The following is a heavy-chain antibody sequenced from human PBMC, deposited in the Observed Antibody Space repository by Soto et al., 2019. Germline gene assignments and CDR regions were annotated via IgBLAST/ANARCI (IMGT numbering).Heavy chain of an antibody. CDR3: ARDGQGLAPYALDV. CDR2: IWYEGSNK. D-gene: IGHD6-19*01. V-gene: IGHV3-33*01. Sequence: QVQLVEYGGGVAQPGRSLRLSCTVSGFTCSGHAMHWVRQAPGKGLEWVTQIWYEGSNKYYAGYVKGRFTISRDTSKKTLYLQMNSLRVEDTAVYYCARDGQGLAPYALDVWGQGTSVTVSS. J-gene: IGHJ6*02. CDR1: GFTCSGHA.